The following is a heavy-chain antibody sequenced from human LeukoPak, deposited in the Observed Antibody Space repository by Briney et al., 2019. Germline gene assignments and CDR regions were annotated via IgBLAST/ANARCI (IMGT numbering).Heavy chain of an antibody. CDR2: IYYSGST. Sequence: PSETLSLTCTVSGGSISSYYWSWIRQPPGKGLEWIGYIYYSGSTNYNPSLKSRVTISVDTSKNQFSLKLSSVTAADTAVYYCARAFWGTNFDYWGQGTLVTVSS. D-gene: IGHD1-14*01. CDR3: ARAFWGTNFDY. J-gene: IGHJ4*02. V-gene: IGHV4-59*01. CDR1: GGSISSYY.